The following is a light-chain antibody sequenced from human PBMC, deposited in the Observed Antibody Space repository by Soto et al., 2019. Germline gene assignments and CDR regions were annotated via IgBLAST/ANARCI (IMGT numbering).Light chain of an antibody. CDR2: EVS. CDR3: SSYTSTTTRV. J-gene: IGLJ1*01. V-gene: IGLV2-14*03. CDR1: ISDVGGYNY. Sequence: QSVLTQPSSLSGSPGQSITISCTGTISDVGGYNYVSWYQQHPGKGPKLMIYEVSNRPSGVSNRFSGSKSGNTATLTISGLQAEDEADYYCSSYTSTTTRVFGTGTKVTVL.